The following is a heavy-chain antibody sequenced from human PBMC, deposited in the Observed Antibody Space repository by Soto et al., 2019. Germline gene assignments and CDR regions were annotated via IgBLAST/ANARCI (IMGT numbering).Heavy chain of an antibody. Sequence: SLRLSCAASGFTFSSYSMNWVRQAPGKGLEWVSSISSSSSYIYYADSVKGRFTISRDNAKNSLYLQMNSLRAEDTAVYYCARGDGGTIFGVVYGMDVWGQGTTVTVSS. CDR1: GFTFSSYS. CDR3: ARGDGGTIFGVVYGMDV. J-gene: IGHJ6*02. CDR2: ISSSSSYI. V-gene: IGHV3-21*01. D-gene: IGHD3-3*01.